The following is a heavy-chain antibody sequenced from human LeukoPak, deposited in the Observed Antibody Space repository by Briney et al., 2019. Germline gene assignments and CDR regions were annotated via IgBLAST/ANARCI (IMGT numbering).Heavy chain of an antibody. J-gene: IGHJ4*02. V-gene: IGHV4-34*01. Sequence: SETLSLTCAVYGGSFSGYYWSWIRHPPGKGLEWIGEINHSGSTNYNPSLKSRVTISVDTSKNQFSLKLSSVTAADTAVYYCASVGSYPSDYWGQGTLVTVSS. D-gene: IGHD1-26*01. CDR2: INHSGST. CDR1: GGSFSGYY. CDR3: ASVGSYPSDY.